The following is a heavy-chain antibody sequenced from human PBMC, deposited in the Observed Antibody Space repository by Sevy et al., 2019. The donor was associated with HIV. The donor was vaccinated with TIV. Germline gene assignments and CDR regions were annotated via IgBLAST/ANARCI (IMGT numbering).Heavy chain of an antibody. CDR1: GFTFSSYW. CDR3: ARGDSSGYYFYYFDY. Sequence: GGSLRLSCAASGFTFSSYWMHWVRQAPGKGLVWVSRINSAGSSTTYADSVKGRFTISRDNAKNTLYLQMNSLRAEDTAVYYCARGDSSGYYFYYFDYWGQGTLVTVSS. J-gene: IGHJ4*02. V-gene: IGHV3-74*01. CDR2: INSAGSST. D-gene: IGHD3-22*01.